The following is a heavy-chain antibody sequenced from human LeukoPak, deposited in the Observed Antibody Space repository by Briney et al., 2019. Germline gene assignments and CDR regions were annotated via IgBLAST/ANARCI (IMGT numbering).Heavy chain of an antibody. J-gene: IGHJ4*02. V-gene: IGHV4-39*07. CDR1: GGSISSSSYY. CDR3: ARDGDYYGSGSYYDY. CDR2: IYYSGST. Sequence: TSETLSLTCTVSGGSISSSSYYWGWIRQPPGKGLEWIGSIYYSGSTYYNPSLKSRVTISVDTSKNQFSLKLSSVTAADTAVYYCARDGDYYGSGSYYDYWGQGTLVTVSS. D-gene: IGHD3-10*01.